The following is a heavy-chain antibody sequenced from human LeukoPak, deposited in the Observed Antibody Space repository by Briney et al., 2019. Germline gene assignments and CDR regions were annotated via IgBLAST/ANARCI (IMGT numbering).Heavy chain of an antibody. J-gene: IGHJ6*03. CDR1: GYTLTELS. D-gene: IGHD6-6*01. V-gene: IGHV1-24*01. CDR3: AGATLTYSSSHSYYYYYMEV. Sequence: GASVKVSCKVSGYTLTELSMHWVRQAPGKGLEWMGGFDPEDGETIYAQKFQGRVTMTEDTSTDTAYMELSSLRSEDTAVYYCAGATLTYSSSHSYYYYYMEVWGKGTTVTVSS. CDR2: FDPEDGET.